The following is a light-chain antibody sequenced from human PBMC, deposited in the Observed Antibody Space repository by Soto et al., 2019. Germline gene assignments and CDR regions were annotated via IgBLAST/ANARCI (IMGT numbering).Light chain of an antibody. Sequence: EIVLTQSPATLSLSPGERATLSCRASQSVSSYLAWYQQKPGQAPSLLIYDASNRATGIPARFSGSGSGTAFTLTISSLEPEDFAVYYCQQRGNWPITFGQGTRLEIK. V-gene: IGKV3-11*01. J-gene: IGKJ5*01. CDR1: QSVSSY. CDR3: QQRGNWPIT. CDR2: DAS.